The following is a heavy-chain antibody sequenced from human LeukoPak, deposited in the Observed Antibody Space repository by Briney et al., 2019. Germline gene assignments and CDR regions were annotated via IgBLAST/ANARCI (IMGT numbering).Heavy chain of an antibody. D-gene: IGHD3-10*01. CDR2: ISGSGGST. V-gene: IGHV3-23*01. J-gene: IGHJ6*03. CDR3: ARDRDGTQLLSKRRYYYMDV. Sequence: GGTLRLSCAASGFTFSSYGMSWVRQAPGKGLEWVSAISGSGGSTYYADSVKGRFTISRDNSKNTLYLQMNSLRAEDTAVYYCARDRDGTQLLSKRRYYYMDVWGKGTTVTVSS. CDR1: GFTFSSYG.